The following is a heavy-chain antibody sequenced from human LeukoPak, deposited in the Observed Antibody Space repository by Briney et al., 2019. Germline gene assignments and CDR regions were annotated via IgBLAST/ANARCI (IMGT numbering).Heavy chain of an antibody. J-gene: IGHJ4*02. D-gene: IGHD3-10*01. CDR1: GFTFSSYA. V-gene: IGHV3-23*01. CDR3: ARDRRGPFDY. Sequence: GGSLRLSCAASGFTFSSYAMSWVRQAPGKGLEWISAISGSGGSTYYVDSVKGRFTISRDNSKNTLYLQMNSLRVEDTAVYYCARDRRGPFDYWGQGTLVTVSS. CDR2: ISGSGGST.